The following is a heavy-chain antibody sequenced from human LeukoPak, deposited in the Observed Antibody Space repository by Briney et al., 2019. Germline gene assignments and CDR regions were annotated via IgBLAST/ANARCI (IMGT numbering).Heavy chain of an antibody. CDR3: AKALRGYRYGSGEY. D-gene: IGHD5-18*01. J-gene: IGHJ4*02. CDR2: ISSSSSYI. CDR1: VFTFSSYS. V-gene: IGHV3-21*04. Sequence: GGSLRLSCAASVFTFSSYSVNWVRQAPGKGVEWVSSISSSSSYIYYAYSVKGRFTSSRYNAKNSLYLQMNRLRAEDTAVYYCAKALRGYRYGSGEYWGQGTLVTVSS.